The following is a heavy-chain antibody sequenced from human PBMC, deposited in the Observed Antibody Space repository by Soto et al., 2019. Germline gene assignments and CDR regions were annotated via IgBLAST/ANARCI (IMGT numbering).Heavy chain of an antibody. J-gene: IGHJ4*02. V-gene: IGHV3-23*01. CDR1: GFTFSSYA. D-gene: IGHD3-9*01. CDR2: ISGSGGST. CDR3: AKDLGGATYYDILTGYFYFDY. Sequence: GGSLRLSCAASGFTFSSYAMSWVRQAPGKGLEWVSAISGSGGSTYYADSVKGRFTISRDNSKNTLYLQMNSLRAEDTAVYYCAKDLGGATYYDILTGYFYFDYWGQGTLVTVSS.